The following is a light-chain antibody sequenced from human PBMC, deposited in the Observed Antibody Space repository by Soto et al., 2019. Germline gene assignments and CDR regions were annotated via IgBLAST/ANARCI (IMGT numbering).Light chain of an antibody. CDR3: QHYNSSPST. CDR1: QTFSSW. Sequence: DIQMTQSPSTLSASVGDRVTITCRASQTFSSWLAWYQQKPGKAPKLLIYKASSLQSGVPSRFSGSGSGTEFTLNISSLQPDDFATYYCQHYNSSPSTFGPGTKVDIK. V-gene: IGKV1-5*03. CDR2: KAS. J-gene: IGKJ3*01.